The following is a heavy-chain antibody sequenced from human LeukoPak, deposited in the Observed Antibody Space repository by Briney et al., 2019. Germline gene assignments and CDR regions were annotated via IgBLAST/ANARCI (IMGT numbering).Heavy chain of an antibody. CDR3: ASKTFWSGYDYYCYMDV. D-gene: IGHD3-3*01. J-gene: IGHJ6*03. CDR1: GGSISSSSYY. CDR2: IYYSGST. Sequence: SETLSLTCTVSGGSISSSSYYWGWIRQPPGKGLEWIGSIYYSGSTYYNPSLKSRVTISVDTSKNQFSLKLSSATAADTAVYYCASKTFWSGYDYYCYMDVWGKGTTVTISS. V-gene: IGHV4-39*07.